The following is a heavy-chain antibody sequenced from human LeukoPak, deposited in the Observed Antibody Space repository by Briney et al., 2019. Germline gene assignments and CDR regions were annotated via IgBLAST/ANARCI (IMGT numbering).Heavy chain of an antibody. D-gene: IGHD1-26*01. CDR2: ISGSGGRT. CDR3: AKNGVWELLVYS. V-gene: IGHV3-23*01. CDR1: GFTFSSYA. Sequence: GGSLRLSCAASGFTFSSYAMSWVRQAPGKGLEWVSAISGSGGRTYYADSVKGRFTISRDNSKNTLYLQMNSLRAEDTAVYYCAKNGVWELLVYSWGQGTLVTVSS. J-gene: IGHJ4*02.